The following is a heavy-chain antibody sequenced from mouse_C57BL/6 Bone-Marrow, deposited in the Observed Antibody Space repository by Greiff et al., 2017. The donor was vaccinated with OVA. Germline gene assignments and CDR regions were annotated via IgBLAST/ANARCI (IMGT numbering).Heavy chain of an antibody. D-gene: IGHD1-1*01. CDR2: IHPNSGST. J-gene: IGHJ3*01. CDR1: GYTFTSYW. V-gene: IGHV1-64*01. CDR3: ARKDYAGFAY. Sequence: QVQLQQPGAELVKPGASVKLSCKASGYTFTSYWMHWVKQRPGQGLEWIGMIHPNSGSTNYNEKFKSKATLTVDKSSSTAYMQLSSLTSEDSAVYYCARKDYAGFAYWGQGTLVTVSA.